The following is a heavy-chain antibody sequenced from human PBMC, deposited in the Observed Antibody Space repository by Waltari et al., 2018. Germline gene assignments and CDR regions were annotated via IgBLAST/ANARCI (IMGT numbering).Heavy chain of an antibody. J-gene: IGHJ4*02. D-gene: IGHD3-10*01. V-gene: IGHV1-8*01. CDR1: GYTFTSYD. CDR3: ARGRGRYYGSGSYSAY. CDR2: MNPNVGNP. Sequence: QVQLVQSGAEVKKPGASVKVSCKASGYTFTSYDINWVRQATGQGLEWMGWMNPNVGNPAHAQKVQGRGTMTRNTSISTAYMELSSLRSEDTAVYYCARGRGRYYGSGSYSAYWGQGTLVTVSS.